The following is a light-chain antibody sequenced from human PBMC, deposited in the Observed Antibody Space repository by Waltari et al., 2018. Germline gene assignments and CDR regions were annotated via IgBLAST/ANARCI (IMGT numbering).Light chain of an antibody. CDR1: NIGSKT. Sequence: SYVLPQSPSVSVAPGQTAVITCGGNNIGSKTVCWFQQKPGQAPVLVVYDDSDRPSGIPERVSGSNSGNTATLTVSRVEAGDEADYYCQVWDSISDRVLFGGGTKLTVL. J-gene: IGLJ2*01. V-gene: IGLV3-21*02. CDR2: DDS. CDR3: QVWDSISDRVL.